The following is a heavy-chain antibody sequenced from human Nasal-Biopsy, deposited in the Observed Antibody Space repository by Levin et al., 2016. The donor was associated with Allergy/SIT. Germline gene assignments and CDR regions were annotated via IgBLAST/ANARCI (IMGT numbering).Heavy chain of an antibody. Sequence: GESLKISCVASAFAVYNNHMGWVRQAPGKGLEWVSVLYFGDNTFYADSVEGRFTISRDKSKNTLYLQMNSLRADDTAVYYCAREDAIDVWGQGTTVTVSS. CDR3: AREDAIDV. J-gene: IGHJ6*02. CDR2: LYFGDNT. V-gene: IGHV3-53*01. CDR1: AFAVYNNH.